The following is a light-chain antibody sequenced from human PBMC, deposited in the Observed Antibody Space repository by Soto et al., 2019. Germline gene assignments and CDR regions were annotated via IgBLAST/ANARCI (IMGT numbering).Light chain of an antibody. CDR3: QQYGSPPIT. CDR1: QSVSSN. CDR2: GAS. Sequence: EIVMTQSPATLSVSPGEIATLSCRASQSVSSNLAWYQQKPGQAPRLLIYGASNRATGIPDRFSGSGSGTDFTLTISRLEPEDFAVYYCQQYGSPPITFGQGTRLEIK. V-gene: IGKV3-20*01. J-gene: IGKJ5*01.